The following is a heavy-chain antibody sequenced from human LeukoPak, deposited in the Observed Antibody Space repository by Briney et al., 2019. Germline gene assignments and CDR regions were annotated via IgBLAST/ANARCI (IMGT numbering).Heavy chain of an antibody. CDR1: GFTFSSSA. J-gene: IGHJ5*02. D-gene: IGHD2-15*01. V-gene: IGHV3-23*01. CDR3: ARSGKRYCSGGSCYGWFDP. Sequence: GGSLRLSCAASGFTFSSSAMSWVRQVPGKGLEWVSGISASGGSTYYADSVRGRFTISRDNAKNSLYLQMNSLRAEDTAVYYCARSGKRYCSGGSCYGWFDPWGQGTLVTVSS. CDR2: ISASGGST.